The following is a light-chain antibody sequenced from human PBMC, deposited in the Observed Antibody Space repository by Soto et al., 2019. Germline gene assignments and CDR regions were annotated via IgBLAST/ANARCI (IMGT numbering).Light chain of an antibody. CDR2: WAF. CDR3: QQYNNWPWT. CDR1: QIMPTK. V-gene: IGKV3-15*01. Sequence: EILMTQSPATLSVSPGEGVTLSCRASQIMPTKLDWYQQKPGQAPRLLIHWAFTRATGSPARFSGSGSGTEFTLTISTLQSEDFAVYYCQQYNNWPWTFGQGTKVDIK. J-gene: IGKJ1*01.